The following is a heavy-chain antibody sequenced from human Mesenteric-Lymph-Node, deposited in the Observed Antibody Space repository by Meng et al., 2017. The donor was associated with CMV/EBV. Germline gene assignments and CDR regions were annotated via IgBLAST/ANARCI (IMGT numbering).Heavy chain of an antibody. CDR2: LSGSGINT. D-gene: IGHD5-18*01. Sequence: ETLSLTCAASGFTFNNYAMSWVRQAPGKGLEWVSALSGSGINTYYADSVKGRFTISRDNSKNTLYLQMSSLRAEDTAVYYCAKDGRGYSPYYFDSWGQGTLVTVSS. CDR3: AKDGRGYSPYYFDS. V-gene: IGHV3-23*01. J-gene: IGHJ4*02. CDR1: GFTFNNYA.